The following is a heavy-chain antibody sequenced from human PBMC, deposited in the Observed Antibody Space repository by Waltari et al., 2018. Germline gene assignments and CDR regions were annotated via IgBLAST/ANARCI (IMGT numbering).Heavy chain of an antibody. D-gene: IGHD3-3*01. V-gene: IGHV1-24*01. CDR1: GYTLTELS. CDR3: ATDGITIFGVVINGDY. J-gene: IGHJ4*02. CDR2: FDPEDGET. Sequence: QVQLVQSGAEVKKPGASVKVSCKVSGYTLTELSMHWVRQAPGKGLEWMGGFDPEDGETTYATKFQGRVTMTEDTSTDTAYMELSSLRSEDTAVYYCATDGITIFGVVINGDYWGQGTLVTVSS.